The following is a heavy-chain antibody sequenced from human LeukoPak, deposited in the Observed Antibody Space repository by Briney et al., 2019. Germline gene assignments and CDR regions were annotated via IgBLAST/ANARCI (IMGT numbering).Heavy chain of an antibody. D-gene: IGHD3-10*01. CDR3: ARFGSGSYYHNWFDP. V-gene: IGHV3-21*01. Sequence: PGGSLRLSCAASGFTFSNYHMNWVRQAPEKGLEWVSSISNTASYIYYADSVKGRFTISRDNAKNSLYLQMNSLRAEDTAVYYCARFGSGSYYHNWFDPWGQGTLVTVSS. CDR1: GFTFSNYH. CDR2: ISNTASYI. J-gene: IGHJ5*02.